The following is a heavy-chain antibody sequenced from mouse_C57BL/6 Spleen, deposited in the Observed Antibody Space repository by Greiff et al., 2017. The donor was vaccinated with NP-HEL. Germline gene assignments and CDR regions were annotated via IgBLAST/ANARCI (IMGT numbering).Heavy chain of an antibody. CDR1: GYSFTGYY. V-gene: IGHV1-31*01. D-gene: IGHD2-14*01. J-gene: IGHJ1*03. CDR3: ARWGTERYFDV. CDR2: IYPYNGVS. Sequence: EVKVVESGPELVKPGASVKISCKASGYSFTGYYMHWVKQSHGNILDWIGYIYPYNGVSSYNQKFKGKATLTVDKSSSTAYMELRSLTSEDSAVYYCARWGTERYFDVWGTGTTVTVSS.